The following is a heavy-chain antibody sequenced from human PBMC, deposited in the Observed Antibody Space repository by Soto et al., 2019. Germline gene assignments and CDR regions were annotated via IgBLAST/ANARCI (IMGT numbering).Heavy chain of an antibody. CDR1: GGSFSGYY. J-gene: IGHJ4*02. V-gene: IGHV4-34*01. CDR2: INHSGST. Sequence: QVQLQQWGAGLLKPSETLSLTCAVYGGSFSGYYWTWIRQPPGTGLEWIGEINHSGSTNYNPSLKXRXTXSXYTSKHQFSLKLTSVTAADTAVYYCARDKITGLFDYWGQGTLVTVSS. CDR3: ARDKITGLFDY. D-gene: IGHD2-8*02.